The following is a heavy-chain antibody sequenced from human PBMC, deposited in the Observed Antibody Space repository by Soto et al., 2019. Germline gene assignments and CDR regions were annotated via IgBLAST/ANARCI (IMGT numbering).Heavy chain of an antibody. Sequence: GGSLRLSCAASGFTFSSYSMNWVRQAPGKGLEWVSSISSSSSYIYYADSVKGRFTISRDNAKNSLYRQMNSLRAEDTGVYYCARDPRVSGGSYLSGWFDPWGQGTLVTVSS. CDR3: ARDPRVSGGSYLSGWFDP. J-gene: IGHJ5*02. V-gene: IGHV3-21*01. CDR1: GFTFSSYS. D-gene: IGHD1-26*01. CDR2: ISSSSSYI.